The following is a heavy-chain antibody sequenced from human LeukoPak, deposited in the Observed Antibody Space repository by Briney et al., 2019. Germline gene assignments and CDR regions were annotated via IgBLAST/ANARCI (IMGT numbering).Heavy chain of an antibody. Sequence: GGSLRLSCAASGFTFSSYGMHWVRQAPGKGLEWVAVIWYGGSNKYYADSVKGRFTISRDNSKNTLYLQMNSLRAEDTAVYYCARDSTAMVSYYFDYWGQGTLVTVSS. CDR2: IWYGGSNK. D-gene: IGHD5-18*01. J-gene: IGHJ4*02. CDR3: ARDSTAMVSYYFDY. CDR1: GFTFSSYG. V-gene: IGHV3-33*01.